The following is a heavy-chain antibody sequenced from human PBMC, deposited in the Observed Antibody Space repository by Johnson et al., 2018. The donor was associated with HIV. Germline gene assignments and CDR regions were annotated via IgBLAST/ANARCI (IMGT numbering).Heavy chain of an antibody. CDR1: GFTFSSYA. D-gene: IGHD6-13*01. CDR3: ARDPRSSSWYYYSNDAFDI. Sequence: VQLVESGGGLEQPGRSLRLSCTASGFTFSSYAMHWVRQAPGKGLEWVAVISYDGSNKKYADSVKGRFTISRDNAKNSLYLQMNSLRAEDTAVYYCARDPRSSSWYYYSNDAFDIWGQGTMVTVSS. CDR2: ISYDGSNK. J-gene: IGHJ3*02. V-gene: IGHV3-30*04.